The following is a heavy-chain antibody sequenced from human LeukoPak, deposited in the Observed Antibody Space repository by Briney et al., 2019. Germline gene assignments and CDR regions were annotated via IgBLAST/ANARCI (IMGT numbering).Heavy chain of an antibody. CDR1: GFTFTNAW. Sequence: PGGSLTLSCAVYGFTFTNAWMYWVRQPPGKGLEWVDRIKSKTDGGTSDYAAPVTGRFTISRDDSKSTLYLEMNSLKTEDTGVYYCSTLWYGAWGQGTLVTVSS. J-gene: IGHJ5*02. D-gene: IGHD3-10*01. CDR2: IKSKTDGGTS. V-gene: IGHV3-15*01. CDR3: STLWYGA.